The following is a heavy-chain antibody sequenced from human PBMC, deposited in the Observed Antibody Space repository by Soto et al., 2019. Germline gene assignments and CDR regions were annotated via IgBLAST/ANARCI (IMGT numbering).Heavy chain of an antibody. Sequence: QVQLVESGGGLVKPGGSLRLSCAASGFTFSDYYMSWIRQAQGKGLEWVSYISSSSSYTNYADSVKGRFTISRDNAKNSLYLQMKSLRAEDTAVYYCARSVDIVATIDYWGQGTLVTVSS. CDR1: GFTFSDYY. J-gene: IGHJ4*02. CDR3: ARSVDIVATIDY. V-gene: IGHV3-11*06. CDR2: ISSSSSYT. D-gene: IGHD5-12*01.